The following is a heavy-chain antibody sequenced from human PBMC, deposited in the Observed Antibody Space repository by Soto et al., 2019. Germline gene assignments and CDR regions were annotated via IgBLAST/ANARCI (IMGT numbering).Heavy chain of an antibody. CDR1: GFPFENHA. CDR3: VNDRLSDYTYGRFDY. D-gene: IGHD5-18*01. V-gene: IGHV3-9*01. J-gene: IGHJ4*02. Sequence: VQLVESGGDLVQPGRSLRLSCTASGFPFENHAMHWVRQAPGKGLEWVSGIDWSGANIGLADSVKGRFTLSRDNAKYSLDLQMNNLRVEDTAFYYCVNDRLSDYTYGRFDYWGQGNLVTVSS. CDR2: IDWSGANI.